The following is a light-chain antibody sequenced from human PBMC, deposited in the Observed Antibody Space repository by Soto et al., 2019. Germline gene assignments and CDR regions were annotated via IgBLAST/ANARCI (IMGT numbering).Light chain of an antibody. CDR2: EVS. Sequence: QSALTQPPSVSGSPGQSVTISCTGTSSDVGSNNRVSWYQQPPGTVPKVMIYEVSNRPSGVPDRFSGSKSGNTASLTISGLQAEDEADYYCCSFTSANTYVFGTGTKLTGL. V-gene: IGLV2-18*02. J-gene: IGLJ1*01. CDR3: CSFTSANTYV. CDR1: SSDVGSNNR.